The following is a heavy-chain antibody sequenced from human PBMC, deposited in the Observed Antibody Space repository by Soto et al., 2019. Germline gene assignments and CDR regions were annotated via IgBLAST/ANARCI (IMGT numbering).Heavy chain of an antibody. Sequence: GGSLRLSCAASGFTFSSYWMHWVRQAPGKGLVWVSRINSDGSSTSYADSVKGRFTISRDNAKNTLYLQMNSLRAEDTAVYYRARPYYYDSSGYYEEYYYYYGMEVWGQGTTVTVSS. CDR2: INSDGSST. V-gene: IGHV3-74*01. CDR1: GFTFSSYW. D-gene: IGHD3-22*01. CDR3: ARPYYYDSSGYYEEYYYYYGMEV. J-gene: IGHJ6*02.